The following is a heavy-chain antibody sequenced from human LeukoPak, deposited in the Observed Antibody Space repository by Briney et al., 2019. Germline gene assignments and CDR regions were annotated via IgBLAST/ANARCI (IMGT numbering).Heavy chain of an antibody. D-gene: IGHD3-16*01. CDR1: GYTFTSYG. CDR3: ARVGSRTGGRFEYYFDY. J-gene: IGHJ4*02. CDR2: ISAYNGDT. V-gene: IGHV1-18*01. Sequence: ASVKVSCKASGYTFTSYGINWVRQAPGQGLEWMGWISAYNGDTNYAQKLQGRVTMTTDTSTSTAYMELRSLRSDDTAVYYCARVGSRTGGRFEYYFDYWGQGTLVTVSS.